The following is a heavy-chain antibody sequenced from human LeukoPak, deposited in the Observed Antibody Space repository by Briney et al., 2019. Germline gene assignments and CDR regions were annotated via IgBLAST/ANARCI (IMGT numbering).Heavy chain of an antibody. CDR2: ISSSGSYI. J-gene: IGHJ4*02. V-gene: IGHV3-21*01. D-gene: IGHD2-15*01. CDR3: ARDSPGYCSGGSCYGPFDY. Sequence: PGGSLRLSCAASEFTFSSYDMNWVRQASGKGLEWVSSISSSGSYIYYADSVKGRFTISRDNAKNSLYLQMNSLRAEDTAVYYCARDSPGYCSGGSCYGPFDYWGQGTLVTVSS. CDR1: EFTFSSYD.